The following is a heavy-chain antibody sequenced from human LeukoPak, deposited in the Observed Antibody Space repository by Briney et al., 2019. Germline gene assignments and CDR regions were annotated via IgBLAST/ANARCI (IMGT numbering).Heavy chain of an antibody. CDR2: TYYRSKSYN. CDR3: ASGLGGYDSGYYFDY. D-gene: IGHD5-12*01. V-gene: IGHV6-1*01. CDR1: GDTVSSNSAA. Sequence: SQTLSLTCAISGDTVSSNSAAWNWIRQSPSRGLEWLGRTYYRSKSYNDYAVSVKSRITINPDTSKNQFSLQLNSVTPEDTAVYYCASGLGGYDSGYYFDYWGQGTLVTVSS. J-gene: IGHJ4*02.